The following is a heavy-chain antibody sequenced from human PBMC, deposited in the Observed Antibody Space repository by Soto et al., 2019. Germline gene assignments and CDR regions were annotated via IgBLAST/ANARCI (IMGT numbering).Heavy chain of an antibody. CDR2: INSDGSST. Sequence: PGGSLRLSCAASGFTFNNYWMHWVRQTPGKGLVWVSRINSDGSSTSYADSVKGRFTISRDNAKSTLYLQMNSLRAEDTAVYYCARRPGILSLSTTDVWGQGPTVTLSS. J-gene: IGHJ6*02. CDR1: GFTFNNYW. V-gene: IGHV3-74*01. CDR3: ARRPGILSLSTTDV. D-gene: IGHD1-1*01.